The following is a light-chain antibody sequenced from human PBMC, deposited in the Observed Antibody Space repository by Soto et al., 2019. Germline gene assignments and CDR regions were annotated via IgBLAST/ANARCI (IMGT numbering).Light chain of an antibody. CDR1: QSISWW. V-gene: IGKV1-5*01. Sequence: DIQMTQSPSTLSASVGDRVTITCRASQSISWWLAWYQQKPGEAPELLIYDASSLESGVPSRFSGSGSGTEFTLTISSLQPDDFATYYCQQYKSYSPWAFGQGTRVDIK. CDR3: QQYKSYSPWA. CDR2: DAS. J-gene: IGKJ1*01.